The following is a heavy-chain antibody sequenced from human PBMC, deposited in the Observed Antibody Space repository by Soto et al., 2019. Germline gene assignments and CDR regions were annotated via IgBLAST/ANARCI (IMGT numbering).Heavy chain of an antibody. CDR2: IIPIFGTA. V-gene: IGHV1-69*13. CDR1: GGTFSSYA. D-gene: IGHD2-15*01. CDR3: ASDVRYCSGGSCSDNWFDP. Sequence: GAAVKVSCKASGGTFSSYAISWVRQAPGQGLEWMGGIIPIFGTANYAQKFQGRVTITADESTSTAYMELSSLRSEDTAVYYCASDVRYCSGGSCSDNWFDPWGQGTLVTVSS. J-gene: IGHJ5*02.